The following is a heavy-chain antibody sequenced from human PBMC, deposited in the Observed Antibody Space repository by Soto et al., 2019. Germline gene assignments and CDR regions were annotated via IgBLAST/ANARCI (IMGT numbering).Heavy chain of an antibody. Sequence: QVQLVQSGAEVRKSGSSVKVSCKAAGGTFSDYALSWVRQAPGQGLEWVGGIIPMFATTNYAQKFQGRVTLPAADSATTAHMELSSLKSEDTAVYYCARGRGIGFSSTWNIYWYYNMDVWGQGTTVTVSS. CDR2: IIPMFATT. CDR3: ARGRGIGFSSTWNIYWYYNMDV. J-gene: IGHJ6*02. D-gene: IGHD6-13*01. V-gene: IGHV1-69*01. CDR1: GGTFSDYA.